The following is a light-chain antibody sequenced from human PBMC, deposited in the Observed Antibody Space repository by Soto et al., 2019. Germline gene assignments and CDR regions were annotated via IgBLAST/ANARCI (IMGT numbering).Light chain of an antibody. J-gene: IGKJ4*01. CDR1: QGVSSSF. V-gene: IGKV3-20*01. CDR2: RAS. Sequence: EIVLTQSPDTLSLSPGERATLSCRASQGVSSSFLAWYHQKPGQAPRLLIYRASSRATGIPDRFTGSGSGTDFTLTISRLEPEDFAVYYCQQYESSPLTFGGGTKVEIK. CDR3: QQYESSPLT.